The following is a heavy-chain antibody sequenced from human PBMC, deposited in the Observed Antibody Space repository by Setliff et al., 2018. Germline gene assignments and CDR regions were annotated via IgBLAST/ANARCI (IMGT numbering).Heavy chain of an antibody. D-gene: IGHD4-4*01. CDR1: GASVSNVNYY. CDR2: TYYSGKT. CDR3: ASYRQDVNY. Sequence: PSETLSLTCSVSGASVSNVNYYWGWIRQPPGKGLEWVASTYYSGKTYSNPSFKSRVTISVDTSKNQFSLKLSSVTAADTAVYYCASYRQDVNYWGQGTLVTVSS. J-gene: IGHJ4*02. V-gene: IGHV4-39*07.